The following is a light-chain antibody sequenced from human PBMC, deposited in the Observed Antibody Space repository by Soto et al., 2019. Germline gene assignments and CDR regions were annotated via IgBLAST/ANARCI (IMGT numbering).Light chain of an antibody. CDR3: CSYAVTYTL. CDR2: DVS. Sequence: QSALTQPRSVSGSPGQSVTISCTGTSSDVGGYNYVSWYQQYPGKAPKLMIYDVSKRPSGVPDRFSGSKSGNTASLTISGLQAEDEADYYCCSYAVTYTLFGGGTQLTVL. CDR1: SSDVGGYNY. V-gene: IGLV2-11*01. J-gene: IGLJ2*01.